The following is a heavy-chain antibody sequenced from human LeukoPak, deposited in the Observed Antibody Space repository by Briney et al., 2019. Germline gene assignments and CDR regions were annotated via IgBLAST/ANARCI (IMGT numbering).Heavy chain of an antibody. Sequence: ASVKVSCKASGYTFTGYYIHWVQQAPGQGLEWMGWINPKSGGANYAQKFQGRVTMTEDTSTDTAYMELSSLRSEDTAVYYCATAPSIVGATAALDYWGQGTLVTVSS. V-gene: IGHV1-2*02. CDR1: GYTFTGYY. CDR3: ATAPSIVGATAALDY. D-gene: IGHD1-26*01. CDR2: INPKSGGA. J-gene: IGHJ4*02.